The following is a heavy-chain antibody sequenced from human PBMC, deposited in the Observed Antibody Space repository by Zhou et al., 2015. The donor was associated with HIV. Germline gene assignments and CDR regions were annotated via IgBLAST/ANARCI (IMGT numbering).Heavy chain of an antibody. V-gene: IGHV1-69*12. J-gene: IGHJ3*02. CDR3: ARAHHAIVVVITPLPQAFDI. CDR2: IIPIFGTA. D-gene: IGHD3-22*01. Sequence: QVQLVQSGAEVKKPGSSVKVSCKASGGTFSSYAISWVRQAPGQGLEWMGGIIPIFGTANYAQKFQGRVTITADESTSTAYMELSSLRSEDTAVYYCARAHHAIVVVITPLPQAFDIWGQGTMVTVSS. CDR1: GGTFSSYA.